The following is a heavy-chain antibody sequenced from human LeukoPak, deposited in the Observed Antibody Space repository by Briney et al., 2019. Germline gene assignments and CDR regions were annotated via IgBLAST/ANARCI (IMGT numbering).Heavy chain of an antibody. CDR3: ARDRSLDY. V-gene: IGHV3-74*01. J-gene: IGHJ4*02. Sequence: PGGALRLSCAASGFTFSSYWIYWVRQAPGKGLVWVSCIISDWDSTYYADSVKGRFTNSSDNAKNTLYLQMNSLRAEDTAVYYCARDRSLDYWGQGTLVTV. CDR2: IISDWDST. CDR1: GFTFSSYW.